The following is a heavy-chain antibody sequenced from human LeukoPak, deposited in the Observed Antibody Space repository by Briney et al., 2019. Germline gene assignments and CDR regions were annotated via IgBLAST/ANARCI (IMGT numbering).Heavy chain of an antibody. Sequence: SQTLSLTCAISGDSVSSNSAGWHWIRQSPSRGLERLGKTYYRSKWYDDYALSVKSRITINPDTSKNQFSLHLNSVAPEDTAVYYCARTNWYSFDYWGQGTPVTVSS. CDR1: GDSVSSNSAG. D-gene: IGHD1-7*01. CDR3: ARTNWYSFDY. CDR2: TYYRSKWYD. V-gene: IGHV6-1*01. J-gene: IGHJ4*02.